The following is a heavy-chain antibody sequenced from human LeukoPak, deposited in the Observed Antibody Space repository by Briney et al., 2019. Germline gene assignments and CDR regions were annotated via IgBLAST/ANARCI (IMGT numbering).Heavy chain of an antibody. D-gene: IGHD3-16*02. J-gene: IGHJ5*02. Sequence: ASVKVSCKASGYTFTDNYMHWVRQAPGQGLEWMGWINPNSGGTKYALQFQGRVTMTRDTSISTAYLELSGLRSDDTAVYYCARDRGSYRFDPWGQGTLVTVSS. CDR1: GYTFTDNY. CDR2: INPNSGGT. V-gene: IGHV1-2*02. CDR3: ARDRGSYRFDP.